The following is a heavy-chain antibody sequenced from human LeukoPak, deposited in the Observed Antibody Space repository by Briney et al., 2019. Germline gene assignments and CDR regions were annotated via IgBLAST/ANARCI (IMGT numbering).Heavy chain of an antibody. Sequence: ASVKVSCKASGGTFSSYAISWVRQAPGQGLEWMGGIIPIFGTANYAQKFQGRVTMTTDTSTSTAYMELRSPRSDDTAVYYCARGVRAAAGSYYFDYWGQGTLVTVSS. CDR3: ARGVRAAAGSYYFDY. CDR1: GGTFSSYA. V-gene: IGHV1-69*05. D-gene: IGHD6-13*01. J-gene: IGHJ4*02. CDR2: IIPIFGTA.